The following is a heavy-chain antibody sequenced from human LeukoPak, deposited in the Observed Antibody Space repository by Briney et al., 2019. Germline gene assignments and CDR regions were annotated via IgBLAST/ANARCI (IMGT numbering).Heavy chain of an antibody. J-gene: IGHJ6*03. D-gene: IGHD2-15*01. CDR1: GGSISSYY. Sequence: PSETLSLTCTVSGGSISSYYWSWIRQPPGKGLEWIGYIYYNGSTNYNPSLKSRVTISVDTSKNQFSLKLSSVTAADTAVYYCARLGYCSGGSCYSHYYYYYMDVWGKGTTVTVSS. CDR2: IYYNGST. CDR3: ARLGYCSGGSCYSHYYYYYMDV. V-gene: IGHV4-59*01.